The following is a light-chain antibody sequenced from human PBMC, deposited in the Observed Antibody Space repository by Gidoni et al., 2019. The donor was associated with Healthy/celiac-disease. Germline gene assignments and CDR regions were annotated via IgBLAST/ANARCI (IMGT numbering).Light chain of an antibody. Sequence: VVMTQSPLSLPVTLGQPASIPFRSSQSLVYSDGNTYLNWLQQRPGQSPRRLIYKVSNRDSGVPDRFSGSGSGTDFTLKISRVEAEDVGVYYCMQGTHWPRTFXQXTKVEIK. J-gene: IGKJ1*01. V-gene: IGKV2-30*01. CDR3: MQGTHWPRT. CDR1: QSLVYSDGNTY. CDR2: KVS.